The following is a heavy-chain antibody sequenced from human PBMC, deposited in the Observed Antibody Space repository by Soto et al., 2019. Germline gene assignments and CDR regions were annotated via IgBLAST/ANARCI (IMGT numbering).Heavy chain of an antibody. CDR3: ARFAVDTAMADYYYYGMDV. D-gene: IGHD5-18*01. J-gene: IGHJ6*02. Sequence: SETLSLTCAVYGGSFSVYYWSWIRQPPGKGLEWIGEINHSGSTNYNPSLKSRVTISVDTSKNQFSLKLSSVTAADTAVYYCARFAVDTAMADYYYYGMDVWGQGTTVTVSS. CDR1: GGSFSVYY. CDR2: INHSGST. V-gene: IGHV4-34*01.